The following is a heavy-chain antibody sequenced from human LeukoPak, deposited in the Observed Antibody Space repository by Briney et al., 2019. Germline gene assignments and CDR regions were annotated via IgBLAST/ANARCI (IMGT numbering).Heavy chain of an antibody. V-gene: IGHV3-9*01. J-gene: IGHJ4*02. CDR3: ARVRGSYVVLNFDY. CDR1: GFTFSSHG. CDR2: ITWNSGTI. D-gene: IGHD1-26*01. Sequence: GGSLRLSCAASGFTFSSHGMNWVRQAPGKGLEWVAGITWNSGTIAYADSVKGRFTISRDNAKNSLYLQMNSLGAEDTAVYYCARVRGSYVVLNFDYWGQGTLVTVSS.